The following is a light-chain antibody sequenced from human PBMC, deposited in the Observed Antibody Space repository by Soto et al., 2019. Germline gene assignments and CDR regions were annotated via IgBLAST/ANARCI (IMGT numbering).Light chain of an antibody. Sequence: SVLTQPASVSGSPGQSITISCTGTSSDVGGYNYVSWYQQHPGKAPKLMIYEVSNWPSGVSNRFSGSKSGNTASLTISGLQAEDEADYYCSSYTSSSTRVFGTGTKVTVL. CDR2: EVS. J-gene: IGLJ1*01. V-gene: IGLV2-14*01. CDR1: SSDVGGYNY. CDR3: SSYTSSSTRV.